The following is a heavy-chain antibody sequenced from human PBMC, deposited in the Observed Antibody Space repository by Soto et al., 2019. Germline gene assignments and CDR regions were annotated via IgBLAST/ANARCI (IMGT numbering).Heavy chain of an antibody. CDR2: VFWNDDK. CDR3: ARAYTYDFNH. CDR1: GFSFGVSGVG. D-gene: IGHD2-21*01. J-gene: IGHJ4*02. Sequence: QITLKESGPTLVKPTQTLTLTCTFSGFSFGVSGVGVGWIRQPPGRALEWLGLVFWNDDKRYSPSLDSRLTLTKDTSNNQVVLTVTNLDPGDTGTYYCARAYTYDFNHRGQGTLVTVSS. V-gene: IGHV2-5*01.